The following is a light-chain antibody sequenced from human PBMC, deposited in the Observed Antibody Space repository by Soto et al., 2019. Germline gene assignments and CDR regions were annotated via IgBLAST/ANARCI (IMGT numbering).Light chain of an antibody. CDR3: SSYTSSSTLYV. CDR2: EVS. V-gene: IGLV2-14*01. J-gene: IGLJ1*01. CDR1: SSDVGGYNY. Sequence: QSALTQPASVSGSPGQSITISCTGTSSDVGGYNYVSWYQQPPGKAPKLIIYEVSNRPSGVSNRFSGSKSGNTASLTISGLQAEDEADYYCSSYTSSSTLYVLGTGTKLTVL.